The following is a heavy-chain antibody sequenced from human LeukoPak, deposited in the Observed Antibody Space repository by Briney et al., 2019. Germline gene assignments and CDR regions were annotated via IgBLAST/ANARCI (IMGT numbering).Heavy chain of an antibody. CDR1: GFTFSSYG. CDR3: AKQLFLRYYYGMDV. J-gene: IGHJ6*02. D-gene: IGHD1-1*01. Sequence: GGSLRLSCAASGFTFSSYGMHWVRQAPGKGLEWVAFIRYDGSNKYYADSVKGRFTISRDNSKNTLYLQMNSLRAEDTAVYYFAKQLFLRYYYGMDVWGQGTTVTVSS. CDR2: IRYDGSNK. V-gene: IGHV3-30*02.